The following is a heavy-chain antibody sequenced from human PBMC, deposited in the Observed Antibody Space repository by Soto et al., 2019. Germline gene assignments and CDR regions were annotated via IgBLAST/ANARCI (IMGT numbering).Heavy chain of an antibody. Sequence: PGGSLRLSCAASGFTFSSHRMHWVRQAPGKGLVRVSRINPDGSSTNYADSVKGRFTISRDNAKNTVYLQMNSLGAEDTAVYYCVRDMGGDPDCWGQGTLVTVSS. V-gene: IGHV3-74*01. CDR1: GFTFSSHR. J-gene: IGHJ4*02. D-gene: IGHD3-16*01. CDR2: INPDGSST. CDR3: VRDMGGDPDC.